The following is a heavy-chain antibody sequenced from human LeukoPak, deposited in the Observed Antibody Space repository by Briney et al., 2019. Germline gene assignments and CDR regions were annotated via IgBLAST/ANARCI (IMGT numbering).Heavy chain of an antibody. CDR1: GDSVSSNGAA. CDR3: ARGEYYYDSSGYYQD. V-gene: IGHV6-1*01. CDR2: TYYRSKWYN. D-gene: IGHD3-22*01. Sequence: SQTLSLTCAISGDSVSSNGAAWNWIRQSPSRGLEWLGRTYYRSKWYNDYAVSVKSRITINPDTSKNQFSLQLNSVTPEDTAVYYCARGEYYYDSSGYYQDWGQGTLVTVSS. J-gene: IGHJ4*02.